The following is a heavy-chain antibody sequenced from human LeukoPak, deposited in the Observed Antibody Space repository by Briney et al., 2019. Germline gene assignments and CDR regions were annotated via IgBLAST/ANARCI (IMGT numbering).Heavy chain of an antibody. D-gene: IGHD1-26*01. Sequence: GGSLRLSCAASGFTFSSYSMNWVRQAPGKGLEWVSSISSSSSYIYYADSVKGRFTISRDNAKNTLYLQMNSLRAEDTAVYYCARSGATYFDYWGEGTLVTVSS. V-gene: IGHV3-21*01. J-gene: IGHJ4*02. CDR1: GFTFSSYS. CDR2: ISSSSSYI. CDR3: ARSGATYFDY.